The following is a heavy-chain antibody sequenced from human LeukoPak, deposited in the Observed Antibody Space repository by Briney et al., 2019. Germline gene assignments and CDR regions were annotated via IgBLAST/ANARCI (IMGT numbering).Heavy chain of an antibody. CDR1: GFTFDDYA. V-gene: IGHV3-9*03. Sequence: QPGGSLRLSCAASGFTFDDYAMHWVRQAPGKGLEWVSGISWNSGSIGYADSVKGRFTISRDNAKNSLYLQMNSLRAEDMALYYCAKDIGYSSSWYGLDYWGQGTLVTVSS. CDR3: AKDIGYSSSWYGLDY. J-gene: IGHJ4*02. D-gene: IGHD6-13*01. CDR2: ISWNSGSI.